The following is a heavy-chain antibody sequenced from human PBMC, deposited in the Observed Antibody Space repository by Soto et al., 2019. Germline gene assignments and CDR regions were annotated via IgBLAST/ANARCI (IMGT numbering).Heavy chain of an antibody. CDR3: AKDRLGGNFDY. CDR1: GFTFNNYA. V-gene: IGHV3-23*01. CDR2: ISGTGGST. J-gene: IGHJ4*02. Sequence: GGSLRLSCTASGFTFNNYAMNWVRQAPGKGLEWVATISGTGGSTYYADSVKGRFTISRDNSKNTLYLQMNSLRVEDTAVYYCAKDRLGGNFDYWGQGTQVTVSS.